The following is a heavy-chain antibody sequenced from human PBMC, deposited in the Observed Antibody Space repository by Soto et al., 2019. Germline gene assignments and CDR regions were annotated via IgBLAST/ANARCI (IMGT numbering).Heavy chain of an antibody. J-gene: IGHJ4*02. V-gene: IGHV4-30-4*01. CDR1: GGSISTDVGGYY. CDR2: IYYSGTT. CDR3: AREVRVTPFYFDS. D-gene: IGHD2-21*02. Sequence: QVQLQESGPGLVKASQTLSLTCTVSGGSISTDVGGYYWTWIRQPPGKGLEWIGNIYYSGTTYYKPSLQSRFXXSXAXXQHQFSLKLSSVTAADTAVYYGAREVRVTPFYFDSWGQGTLVTVSS.